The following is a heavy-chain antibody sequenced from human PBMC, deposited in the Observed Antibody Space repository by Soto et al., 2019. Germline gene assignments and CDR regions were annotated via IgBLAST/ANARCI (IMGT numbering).Heavy chain of an antibody. V-gene: IGHV3-11*05. CDR3: ARDLIGGFGDLTTPAFDI. Sequence: LRLSCAASGFTFSDYYMSWIRQAPGQGLEWVSYISSSSSYTNYADSVKGRFTISRDNAKNSLYLQMNSLRAEDTAVYYCARDLIGGFGDLTTPAFDIWGQGTMVTVSS. D-gene: IGHD3-10*01. J-gene: IGHJ3*02. CDR2: ISSSSSYT. CDR1: GFTFSDYY.